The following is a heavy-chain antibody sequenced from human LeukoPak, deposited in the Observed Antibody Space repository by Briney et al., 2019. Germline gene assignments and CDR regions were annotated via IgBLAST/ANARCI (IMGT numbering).Heavy chain of an antibody. V-gene: IGHV3-64D*06. CDR3: VSLLN. J-gene: IGHJ4*02. Sequence: GGSLRLSCSVSGFNLSAFPMHWVRQAPGKGLEYLSIISSDGTNTYYADSVKARFTISRDNSKNRLYLHMSGLTTEDTAVYYCVSLLNWGQGILVTVSS. CDR1: GFNLSAFP. CDR2: ISSDGTNT.